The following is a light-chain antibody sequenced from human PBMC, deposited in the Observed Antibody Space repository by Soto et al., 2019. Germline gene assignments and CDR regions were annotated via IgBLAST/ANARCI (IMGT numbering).Light chain of an antibody. CDR3: QQCNTFWT. J-gene: IGKJ1*01. V-gene: IGKV1-5*01. CDR1: QSISSW. CDR2: DVS. Sequence: DIQMTQSPSTLSASVGDRVTITCRASQSISSWLAWYQQKPGKAPKLLIYDVSTLESWVPSRFSGSGSGTEFTLTISSLQPDDSATYYCQQCNTFWTFGQGTKVDNK.